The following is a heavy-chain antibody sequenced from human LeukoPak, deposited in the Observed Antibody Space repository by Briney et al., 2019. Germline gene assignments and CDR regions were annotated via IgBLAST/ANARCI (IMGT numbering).Heavy chain of an antibody. V-gene: IGHV1-8*01. Sequence: ASVKVSCKASGYTFTSYDINWVRQATGQGLEWMGGMNPNSGNTGYAQKFQGRVTMTRNTSISTAYMELSSLRSEDTAVYYCARSARPYYSHHPHYYGMDVWGQGTTVTVSS. D-gene: IGHD3-10*01. CDR1: GYTFTSYD. J-gene: IGHJ6*02. CDR2: MNPNSGNT. CDR3: ARSARPYYSHHPHYYGMDV.